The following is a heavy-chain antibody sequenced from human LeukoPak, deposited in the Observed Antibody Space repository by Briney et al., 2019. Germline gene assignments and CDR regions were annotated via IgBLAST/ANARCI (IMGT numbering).Heavy chain of an antibody. Sequence: ASVEVSCKASGYTFTGYYMHWVRQAPGQGLEWMGRINPNSGGTNYAQKFQGRVTMTRDTSISTAYMELSRLRSDDTAVYYCARGLVTGDGSDYWGQGTLVTVSS. D-gene: IGHD7-27*01. CDR1: GYTFTGYY. CDR2: INPNSGGT. CDR3: ARGLVTGDGSDY. J-gene: IGHJ4*02. V-gene: IGHV1-2*06.